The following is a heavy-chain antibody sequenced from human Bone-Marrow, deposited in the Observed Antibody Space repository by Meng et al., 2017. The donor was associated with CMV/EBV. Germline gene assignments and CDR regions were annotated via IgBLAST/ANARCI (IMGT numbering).Heavy chain of an antibody. CDR1: GYTFTSYG. CDR2: ISAYSGNT. Sequence: ASVKVSCKASGYTFTSYGISWVRQAPGQGLEWMGWISAYSGNTNYAQKLQGRVTMTTDTSTSTAYMELSSLRSEDTAVYYCARTPYYYDSSGYYAFDYWGQGTLVTVSS. D-gene: IGHD3-22*01. CDR3: ARTPYYYDSSGYYAFDY. J-gene: IGHJ4*02. V-gene: IGHV1-18*01.